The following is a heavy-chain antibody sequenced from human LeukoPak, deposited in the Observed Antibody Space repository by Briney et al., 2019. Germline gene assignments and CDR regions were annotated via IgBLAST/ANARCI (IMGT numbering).Heavy chain of an antibody. CDR3: ARGAAVAARRYFDL. J-gene: IGHJ2*01. Sequence: PSETLSLTCAVYGGSFSGYYWIWIRQPPGKGLEWIGEINHSGSTNYNPSLKSRVTISVDTSKNQFSLKLSSVTAADTAVYYCARGAAVAARRYFDLRGRGTLVTVSS. D-gene: IGHD6-19*01. CDR1: GGSFSGYY. V-gene: IGHV4-34*01. CDR2: INHSGST.